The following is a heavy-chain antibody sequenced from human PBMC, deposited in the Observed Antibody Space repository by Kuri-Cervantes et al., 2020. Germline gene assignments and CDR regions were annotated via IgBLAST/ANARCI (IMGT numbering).Heavy chain of an antibody. CDR3: ARGQWRALADSDY. Sequence: GGSLRLSCAASGFTFSSYAMSWVRQAPGKGLEWVSAISGSGGSTYYADSVKGRFTISRDNSKNTLYLQMSSLRAEDTAVYYCARGQWRALADSDYWGQGTLVTVSS. D-gene: IGHD6-19*01. J-gene: IGHJ4*02. CDR2: ISGSGGST. CDR1: GFTFSSYA. V-gene: IGHV3-23*01.